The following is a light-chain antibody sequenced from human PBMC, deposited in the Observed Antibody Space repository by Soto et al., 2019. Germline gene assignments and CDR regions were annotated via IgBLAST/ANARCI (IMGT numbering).Light chain of an antibody. CDR2: DAS. J-gene: IGKJ1*01. V-gene: IGKV3-11*01. CDR1: QSVSSY. Sequence: EIVLTQSPATLSLSPGERATLSCRASQSVSSYLAWHQQKPGQAPRLLIYDASNRATGIPARFSGSGSGTDFTLTISSLEPEDFAVYYCQQRSNWPRTFGQGTKWISN. CDR3: QQRSNWPRT.